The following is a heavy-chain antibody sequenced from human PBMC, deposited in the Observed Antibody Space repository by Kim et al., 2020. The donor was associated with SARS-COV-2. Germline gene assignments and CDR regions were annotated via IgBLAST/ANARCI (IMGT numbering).Heavy chain of an antibody. CDR1: GFTFSSYG. Sequence: GGSLRLSCAASGFTFSSYGMHWVRQAPGKGLEWVAVISYDGSNKYYADSVKGRFTISRDNSKNTLYLQMNSLRAEDTAVYYCAKAINYYDSSAAPDYWG. D-gene: IGHD3-22*01. J-gene: IGHJ4*01. V-gene: IGHV3-30*18. CDR3: AKAINYYDSSAAPDY. CDR2: ISYDGSNK.